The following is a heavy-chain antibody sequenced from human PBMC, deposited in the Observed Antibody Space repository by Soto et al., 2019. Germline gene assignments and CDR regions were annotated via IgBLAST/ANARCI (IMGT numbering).Heavy chain of an antibody. D-gene: IGHD3-3*01. J-gene: IGHJ6*02. CDR3: ARDRYYDFWSGYPTNYYYGMDV. Sequence: PSETLSLTCTVSGGSISSGGYYWSWIRQHPGKGLEWIGYIYYSGSTYYNPSLKSRVTISVDTSKNQFSLKLSSVTAADTAVYYCARDRYYDFWSGYPTNYYYGMDVWGQGTTVTVSS. V-gene: IGHV4-31*03. CDR2: IYYSGST. CDR1: GGSISSGGYY.